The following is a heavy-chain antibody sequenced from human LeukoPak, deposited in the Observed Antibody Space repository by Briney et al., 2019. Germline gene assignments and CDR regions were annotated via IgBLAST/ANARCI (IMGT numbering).Heavy chain of an antibody. J-gene: IGHJ6*02. CDR3: ARVQTVDGYYYYGMDV. Sequence: GGSLRLSCAASGFTVSSNYMSWVRQAPGKGLEWVSVIYSRGSTYYADSVKGRFTISRDNSKNTLYLQMNSLRAEDTAVYYCARVQTVDGYYYYGMDVWGQGTTVTVSS. CDR2: IYSRGST. CDR1: GFTVSSNY. D-gene: IGHD2-8*01. V-gene: IGHV3-53*01.